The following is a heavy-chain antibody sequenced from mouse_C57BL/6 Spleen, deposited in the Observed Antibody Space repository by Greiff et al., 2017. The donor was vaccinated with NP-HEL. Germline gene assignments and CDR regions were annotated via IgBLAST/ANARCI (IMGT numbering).Heavy chain of an antibody. D-gene: IGHD1-1*01. Sequence: QVQLQQPGAELVKPGASVKLSCKASGYTFTSYWMQWVKQRPGQGLEWIGEIDPSDSYTNYKQKFKGKATLNVDTSSSTAYMQLSSLTSEDSAVYYCASTVGYWGQGTTLTVSS. J-gene: IGHJ2*01. CDR3: ASTVGY. V-gene: IGHV1-50*01. CDR2: IDPSDSYT. CDR1: GYTFTSYW.